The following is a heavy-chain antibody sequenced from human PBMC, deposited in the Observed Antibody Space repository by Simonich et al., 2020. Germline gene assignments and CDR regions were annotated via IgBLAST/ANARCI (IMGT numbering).Heavy chain of an antibody. V-gene: IGHV1-69*06. Sequence: QVQLVQSGAEVKKPGSSVKVSCKASGGTFSSYAHSWVRKAPGQGLEWMGGITPHLGNANYAQKSQGRVTITADKSTSTANMGLSSLRSEDTAVYYCARTNTMRELDTMVRGVDYFDYWGQGTLVTVSS. CDR2: ITPHLGNA. CDR3: ARTNTMRELDTMVRGVDYFDY. CDR1: GGTFSSYA. D-gene: IGHD3-10*01. J-gene: IGHJ4*02.